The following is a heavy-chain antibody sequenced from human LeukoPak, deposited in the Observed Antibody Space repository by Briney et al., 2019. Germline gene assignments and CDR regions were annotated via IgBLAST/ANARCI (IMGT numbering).Heavy chain of an antibody. D-gene: IGHD1-26*01. J-gene: IGHJ5*02. V-gene: IGHV4-34*01. CDR1: GGSFSGYY. CDR3: VRGPMGGSRSFDP. CDR2: TNHSGST. Sequence: KPSETLSLTCAVYGGSFSGYYWSWIRQPPGEGLEWIGETNHSGSTNYNPSLKSRVTISVDTSKNQFSLKLSSVTAADTAVYYCVRGPMGGSRSFDPWGQGTLVTVSS.